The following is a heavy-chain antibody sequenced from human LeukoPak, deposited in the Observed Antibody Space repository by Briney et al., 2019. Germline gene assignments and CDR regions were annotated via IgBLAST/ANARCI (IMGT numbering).Heavy chain of an antibody. J-gene: IGHJ4*02. V-gene: IGHV4-59*01. CDR3: ARGWSLSEYYFDY. CDR2: IYYSGST. CDR1: GGSISSYY. Sequence: QSSETLSLTCTVSGGSISSYYWSWIRQPPGKGLEWIGYIYYSGSTNHNPSLKSRVTISVDTSKNQFSLKLSSVTAADTAVYYCARGWSLSEYYFDYWGQGTLVTVSS. D-gene: IGHD2-15*01.